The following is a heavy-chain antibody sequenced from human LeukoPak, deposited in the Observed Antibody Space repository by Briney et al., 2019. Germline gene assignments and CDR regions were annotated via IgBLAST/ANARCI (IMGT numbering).Heavy chain of an antibody. D-gene: IGHD6-13*01. J-gene: IGHJ4*02. CDR2: INHCGST. CDR3: ARVRSSTWLNGFFDY. CDR1: GGSFSNYY. Sequence: SETLSLTCAVYGGSFSNYYWGWIRQPPGKGLEWIGEINHCGSTNYNPSLKSRVTISVDTSKNQLSLKLSSVTAADTAVYYCARVRSSTWLNGFFDYWGQGTLVTVSS. V-gene: IGHV4-34*01.